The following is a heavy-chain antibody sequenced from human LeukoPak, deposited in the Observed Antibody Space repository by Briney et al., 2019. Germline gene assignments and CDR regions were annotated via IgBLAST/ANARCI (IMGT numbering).Heavy chain of an antibody. Sequence: GSSVKVSCKASGGTFSNHAVSWVRQAPGQGLEWMGGIIPIFGTANYAQKFQGRVTITADESTSTAYMELSSLRSEDTAVYYCARGHITMVRGVIPWFDPWGQGTLVTVSS. CDR3: ARGHITMVRGVIPWFDP. CDR1: GGTFSNHA. V-gene: IGHV1-69*01. CDR2: IIPIFGTA. J-gene: IGHJ5*02. D-gene: IGHD3-10*01.